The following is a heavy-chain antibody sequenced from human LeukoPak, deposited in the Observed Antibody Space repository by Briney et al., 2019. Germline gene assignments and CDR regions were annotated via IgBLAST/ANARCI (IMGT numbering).Heavy chain of an antibody. D-gene: IGHD2-2*01. V-gene: IGHV4-59*08. J-gene: IGHJ6*04. CDR3: AKPIDCSSTIRTGPMHV. CDR1: GGSISSYY. Sequence: SETLSLTCTVSGGSISSYYWSWIRQPPGKGLEWIGYIYYSGSTNYNPSLKSRVTISVDTSKNQFSLTLGSLTAADTAVYYCAKPIDCSSTIRTGPMHVWGKGTAVTVSA. CDR2: IYYSGST.